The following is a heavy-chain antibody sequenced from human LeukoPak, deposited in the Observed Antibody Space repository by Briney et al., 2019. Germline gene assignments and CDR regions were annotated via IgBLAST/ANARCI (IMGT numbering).Heavy chain of an antibody. D-gene: IGHD3-10*01. J-gene: IGHJ3*02. V-gene: IGHV1-69*13. CDR1: GGTFSSYA. CDR2: IIPIFGTA. CDR3: ARGSGSYYHDAFDI. Sequence: SVKVSCKASGGTFSSYAISWVRQAPGQGLEWMGGIIPIFGTANYAQKFQGRVTITADESTSTAYMELSSLRSEDTAVYYCARGSGSYYHDAFDIWGQGTVVTVPS.